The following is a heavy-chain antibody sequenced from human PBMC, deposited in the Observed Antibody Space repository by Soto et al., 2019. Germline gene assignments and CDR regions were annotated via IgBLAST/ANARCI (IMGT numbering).Heavy chain of an antibody. D-gene: IGHD4-4*01. J-gene: IGHJ6*02. V-gene: IGHV3-7*01. CDR3: ASFLGGTVTSYYYYGMDV. Sequence: PVGSLRLSCAASGFTFSSYWMSWVRRAPVKVLEWVANIKQDGSEKYYVDSVKGRFTISRDNAKNSLYLQMNSLRAEDTAVYYCASFLGGTVTSYYYYGMDVWGQGTTVTVSS. CDR2: IKQDGSEK. CDR1: GFTFSSYW.